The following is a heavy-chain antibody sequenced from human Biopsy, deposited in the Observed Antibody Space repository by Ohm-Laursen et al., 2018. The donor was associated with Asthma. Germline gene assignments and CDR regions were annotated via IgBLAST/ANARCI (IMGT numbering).Heavy chain of an antibody. J-gene: IGHJ5*02. CDR1: GGSISSNFYY. CDR2: IYKSGQV. CDR3: ARAGQCSSTSCYNPGWFDP. D-gene: IGHD2-2*01. Sequence: SDTLSLTWIVSGGSISSNFYYWGWIRQPPGKGLEWIGNIYKSGQVYYNLSLKSRVTISVDTSKNQFSLKLSSVTAADTAVYYCARAGQCSSTSCYNPGWFDPWGQGTLVTVSS. V-gene: IGHV4-39*07.